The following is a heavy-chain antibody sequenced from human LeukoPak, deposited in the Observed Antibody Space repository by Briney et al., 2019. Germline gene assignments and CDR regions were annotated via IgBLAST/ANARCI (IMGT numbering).Heavy chain of an antibody. CDR1: GFTFSSYG. D-gene: IGHD2-21*02. Sequence: PGRSLRLSCAASGFTFSSYGMHWVRQAPGKGLEWVAVISYDGSNKYYADSVKGRFTISRDNSKNTLYLQMNSLRAEDTAVYYCAKSRGGDLSLFDYWGQGTLVTVSS. CDR2: ISYDGSNK. CDR3: AKSRGGDLSLFDY. V-gene: IGHV3-30*18. J-gene: IGHJ4*02.